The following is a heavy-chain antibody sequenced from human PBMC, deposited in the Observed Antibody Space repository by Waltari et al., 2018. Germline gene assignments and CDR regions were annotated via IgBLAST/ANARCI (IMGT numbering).Heavy chain of an antibody. Sequence: DVQLAQSGAEVKKAGESLKISCKGSGYSFTTYWIGWVRQMPGKGLEWMGISVLGDPDTRYIPAFQGQSTSSVYKSITPAYRQWSSLKASDTAIYFCARRDRGGSVSNYFDYWGQGTLVTVSS. D-gene: IGHD3-10*01. V-gene: IGHV5-51*03. CDR2: SVLGDPDT. J-gene: IGHJ4*02. CDR3: ARRDRGGSVSNYFDY. CDR1: GYSFTTYW.